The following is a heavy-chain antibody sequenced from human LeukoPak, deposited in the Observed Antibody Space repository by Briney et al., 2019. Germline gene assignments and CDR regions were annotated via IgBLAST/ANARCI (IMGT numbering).Heavy chain of an antibody. Sequence: ASVKVSCKTSDYTFTSYDISWVRQAPGQGLEWMGWISTNNGNTKYAQNFQGRVTMTTDTSTSTAYMELRSLRFDDTAAYYCARSYAPYYYGSGRSQDFDYWGQGTLVTVSS. J-gene: IGHJ4*02. CDR3: ARSYAPYYYGSGRSQDFDY. CDR2: ISTNNGNT. CDR1: DYTFTSYD. V-gene: IGHV1-18*01. D-gene: IGHD3-10*01.